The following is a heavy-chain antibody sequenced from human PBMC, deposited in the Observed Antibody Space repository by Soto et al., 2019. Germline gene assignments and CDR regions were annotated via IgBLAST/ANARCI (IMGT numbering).Heavy chain of an antibody. J-gene: IGHJ4*02. Sequence: EVRLLESGGGLVQPGGSLRLSCAAAGFTFSVYAMSWVRQAPGKGLEWVSGISGSGDSTHYADSVKGRFTVSRDNSKSMLYLQTNSLRAEDTAIYYCAKALYGGFTYWGQGTLVTLPS. V-gene: IGHV3-23*01. CDR1: GFTFSVYA. D-gene: IGHD3-10*01. CDR2: ISGSGDST. CDR3: AKALYGGFTY.